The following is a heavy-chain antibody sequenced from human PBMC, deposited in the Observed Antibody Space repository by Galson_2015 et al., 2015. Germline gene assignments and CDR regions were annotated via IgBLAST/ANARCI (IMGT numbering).Heavy chain of an antibody. CDR2: IYPGDSDT. CDR1: GYSFTSYW. Sequence: QSGAEVTKPGESLKISCKGSGYSFTSYWIGWVRQMPGKGLEWMGIIYPGDSDTRYSPSFQGQVTISADKSISTAYLQWSSLKASDTAMYYCARHRYSSSSIAGSYYYGMDVWGQGTTVTVSS. J-gene: IGHJ6*02. CDR3: ARHRYSSSSIAGSYYYGMDV. V-gene: IGHV5-51*01. D-gene: IGHD6-6*01.